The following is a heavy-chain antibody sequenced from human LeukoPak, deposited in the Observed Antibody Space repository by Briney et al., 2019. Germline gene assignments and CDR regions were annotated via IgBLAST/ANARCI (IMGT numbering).Heavy chain of an antibody. CDR2: ISWDGGST. CDR1: GFTFDDYA. J-gene: IGHJ4*02. V-gene: IGHV3-43D*03. D-gene: IGHD2-21*02. Sequence: PGGSLRLSCAASGFTFDDYAMHWVRQAPGKGLEWVSLISWDGGSTYYADSVKGRFTISRDNAKNSLYLQMNSLRAEDTALYYCAAQHNLGYCGGDCYGNYWGQGTLVTVSS. CDR3: AAQHNLGYCGGDCYGNY.